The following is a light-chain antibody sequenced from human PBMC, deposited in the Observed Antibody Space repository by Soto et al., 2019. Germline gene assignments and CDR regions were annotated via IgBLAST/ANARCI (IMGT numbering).Light chain of an antibody. CDR3: QTYNTVPLT. CDR1: QGIDNF. Sequence: DIQMTQSPSSLSASVGDRVTITCRASQGIDNFFAWYQQRPGKVPKLLIYSASTLHSGVPSRFSGGGFGTYFTLTISSLQPEDVATDYCQTYNTVPLTFGGGTKVEVK. V-gene: IGKV1-27*01. J-gene: IGKJ4*01. CDR2: SAS.